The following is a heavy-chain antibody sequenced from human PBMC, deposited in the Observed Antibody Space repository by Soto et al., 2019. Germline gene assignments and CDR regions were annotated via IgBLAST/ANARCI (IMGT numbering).Heavy chain of an antibody. CDR3: AKDVYDSYFDY. J-gene: IGHJ4*02. CDR1: GFTFDDYA. Sequence: GGSLRLSCAASGFTFDDYAMHWVRQAPGKGLEWVSGISWNSGSIGYADSVKGRFTISRDNAKNSLYLQMNSLRAEDTALYYCAKDVYDSYFDYWGQGTLVTVS. V-gene: IGHV3-9*01. D-gene: IGHD3-3*01. CDR2: ISWNSGSI.